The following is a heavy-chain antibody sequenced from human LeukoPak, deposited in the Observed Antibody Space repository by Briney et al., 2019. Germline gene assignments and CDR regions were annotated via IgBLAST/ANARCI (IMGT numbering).Heavy chain of an antibody. CDR3: ARSGRSWYDWSDP. D-gene: IGHD6-13*01. V-gene: IGHV1-18*01. J-gene: IGHJ5*02. CDR1: GYTFSNYG. Sequence: ASVKVSCKASGYTFSNYGINWLRQAPGQGLEWMGWISDYNSNRNYVLKFQGRFTLTADTSSSTAYMELRSLTSDDTATYYCARSGRSWYDWSDPWGQGTQVTVSA. CDR2: ISDYNSNR.